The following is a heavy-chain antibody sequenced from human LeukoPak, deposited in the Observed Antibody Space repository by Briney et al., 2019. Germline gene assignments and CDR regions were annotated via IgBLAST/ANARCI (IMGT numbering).Heavy chain of an antibody. D-gene: IGHD2-15*01. CDR1: GFTFNSYA. V-gene: IGHV3-23*01. Sequence: GGSLRLSCVASGFTFNSYAMYWVRQAPGNGLEGISGIFGIGGSAHYADSVKGRFTISRDNSKNTVYLQLDTLRVEDTAVYYCGKTTVRYSSGRYPGWPVDYWGQGALVTVSS. CDR2: IFGIGGSA. J-gene: IGHJ4*02. CDR3: GKTTVRYSSGRYPGWPVDY.